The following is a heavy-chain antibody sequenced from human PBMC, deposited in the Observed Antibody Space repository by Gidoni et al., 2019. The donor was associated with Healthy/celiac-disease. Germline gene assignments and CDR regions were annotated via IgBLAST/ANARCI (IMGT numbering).Heavy chain of an antibody. V-gene: IGHV4-34*01. J-gene: IGHJ5*02. CDR3: ARGRRLAVASRSWFDP. Sequence: QVQLQQWGAGLLQPSETLSLTCAVYGGSFSGYYWSWIRQPPGKGLEWIGEINHSGSTNYNPSLKSRVTISVDTSKNQFSLKLSSVTAADTAVYYCARGRRLAVASRSWFDPWGQGTLVTVSS. D-gene: IGHD6-19*01. CDR1: GGSFSGYY. CDR2: INHSGST.